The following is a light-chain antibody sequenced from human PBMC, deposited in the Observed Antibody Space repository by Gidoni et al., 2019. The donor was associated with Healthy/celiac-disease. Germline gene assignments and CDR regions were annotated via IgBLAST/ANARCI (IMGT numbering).Light chain of an antibody. Sequence: SSELTQDPSVSVALGQTVRITCQGDSLRNYFASRYQQKPGQAPLLVMYGENNRPSGIPDRFSGSSSGNTASLIIAGAQAEDEGDFYCNCRDSSGYHLVFGGGTRLTVL. J-gene: IGLJ2*01. V-gene: IGLV3-19*01. CDR1: SLRNYF. CDR2: GEN. CDR3: NCRDSSGYHLV.